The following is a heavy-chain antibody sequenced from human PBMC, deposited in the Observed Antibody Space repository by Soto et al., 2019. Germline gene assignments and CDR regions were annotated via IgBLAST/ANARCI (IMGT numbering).Heavy chain of an antibody. CDR2: ISYDGSNK. Sequence: GGSLRLSCAASGFTFSSYGMHWVRQAPGKGLEWVAVISYDGSNKYYADSVKGRFTISRDNSKNTLYLQMNSLRAEDTAVYYCAKERYSSSPDYWGQGTPVTVSS. J-gene: IGHJ4*02. CDR1: GFTFSSYG. D-gene: IGHD6-6*01. CDR3: AKERYSSSPDY. V-gene: IGHV3-30*18.